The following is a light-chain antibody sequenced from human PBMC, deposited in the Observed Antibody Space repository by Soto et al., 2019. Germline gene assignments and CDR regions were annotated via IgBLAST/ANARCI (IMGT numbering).Light chain of an antibody. Sequence: DIQMTQSPSTLSASVGDRVTITCRASQSISSWLAWYQHKPGKAPKLLIYDASSLESGVPSRFSGSGSGTEFTLTISSLQPDDFATCYCQQYNSYSWTFGQGTKVEIK. V-gene: IGKV1-5*01. CDR2: DAS. CDR3: QQYNSYSWT. J-gene: IGKJ1*01. CDR1: QSISSW.